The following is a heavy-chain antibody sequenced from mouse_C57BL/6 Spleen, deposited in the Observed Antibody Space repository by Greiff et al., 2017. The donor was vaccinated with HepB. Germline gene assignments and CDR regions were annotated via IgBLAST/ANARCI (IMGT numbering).Heavy chain of an antibody. J-gene: IGHJ1*03. CDR3: AREGYYYGWGYFDV. V-gene: IGHV3-6*01. D-gene: IGHD1-2*01. CDR2: ISYDGSN. Sequence: DVQLQESGPGLVKPSQSLSLTCSVTGYSITSGYYWNWIRQFPGNKLEWMGYISYDGSNNYNPSLKNRISITRDTSKNQFFLKLNSVTTEDTATYYCAREGYYYGWGYFDVWGTGTTVTVSS. CDR1: GYSITSGYY.